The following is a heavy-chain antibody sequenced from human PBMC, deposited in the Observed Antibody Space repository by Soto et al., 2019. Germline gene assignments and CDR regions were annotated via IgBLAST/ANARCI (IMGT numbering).Heavy chain of an antibody. J-gene: IGHJ6*02. Sequence: QVQLQESGPGLVKPSQTLSLTCAVSGVSINSGYYYWSWIRQPPGKGLEWIGYIYYSGSTYYNPSLKSRVTISVDTSKNQFSLKVSAVTAADTAVYYCARAVRDYYDSTAKYGMDVRGQGTTVTVSS. CDR2: IYYSGST. CDR1: GVSINSGYYY. V-gene: IGHV4-30-4*01. D-gene: IGHD3-22*01. CDR3: ARAVRDYYDSTAKYGMDV.